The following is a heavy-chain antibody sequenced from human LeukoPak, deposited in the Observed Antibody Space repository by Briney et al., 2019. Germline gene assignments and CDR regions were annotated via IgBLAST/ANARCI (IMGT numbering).Heavy chain of an antibody. CDR2: ISWNSGSM. J-gene: IGHJ4*02. V-gene: IGHV3-9*01. D-gene: IGHD6-19*01. CDR3: AKDMRRGIAVAGLDY. CDR1: GFTFDDYA. Sequence: GGSLRLSCAASGFTFDDYAMHWVRQAPGKGLEWVSGISWNSGSMGYADSVKGRFTISRDNAKNSLNLQMNSLRAEDTALYYCAKDMRRGIAVAGLDYWGQGTLVTVSS.